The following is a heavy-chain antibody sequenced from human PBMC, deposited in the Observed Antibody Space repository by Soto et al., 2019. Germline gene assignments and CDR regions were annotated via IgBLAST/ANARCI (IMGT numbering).Heavy chain of an antibody. J-gene: IGHJ4*02. CDR2: MNPSNGNA. V-gene: IGHV1-8*01. Sequence: ASVKVSCKASGYTFITYDINWVRQATGQGLEWMGCMNPSNGNAGYAQKFQGRLTMTRNTSISTAYMELSSLRSDDTAVYFCARRKERSGPNXFDSWGKGALVXVXS. CDR3: ARRKERSGPNXFDS. CDR1: GYTFITYD.